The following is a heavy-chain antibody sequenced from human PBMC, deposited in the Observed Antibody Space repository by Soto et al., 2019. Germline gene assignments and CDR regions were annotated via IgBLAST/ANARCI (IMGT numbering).Heavy chain of an antibody. CDR1: GGSVSTGSCD. CDR3: ARDGHGMDV. J-gene: IGHJ6*02. Sequence: SETLSLTCTVSGGSVSTGSCDWSWIRQPPGKGLEWIGKIFFTGSAHYNPSLRNRVTMSVDTSKDQFSLTLTSVTAADTAVYYCARDGHGMDVWGQGTTVTVSS. V-gene: IGHV4-61*01. CDR2: IFFTGSA.